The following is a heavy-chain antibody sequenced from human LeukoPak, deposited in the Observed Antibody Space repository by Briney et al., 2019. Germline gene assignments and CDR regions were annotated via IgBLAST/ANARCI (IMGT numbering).Heavy chain of an antibody. Sequence: GASVKVSCKASGYTFTGYYMHWVRQAPGQGLEWMGWINPNSGGTNYAQKFQGRVTMTGDTSISTAYMELSRLRSDDTAVYYCARAGGPDYYYGMDVWGQGTTVTVSS. J-gene: IGHJ6*02. CDR2: INPNSGGT. CDR3: ARAGGPDYYYGMDV. D-gene: IGHD4-23*01. CDR1: GYTFTGYY. V-gene: IGHV1-2*02.